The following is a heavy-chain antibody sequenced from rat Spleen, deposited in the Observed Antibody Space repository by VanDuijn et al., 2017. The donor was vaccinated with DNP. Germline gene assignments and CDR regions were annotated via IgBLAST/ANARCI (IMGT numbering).Heavy chain of an antibody. D-gene: IGHD1-9*01. J-gene: IGHJ2*01. CDR1: GFTFNNYW. CDR2: ISSSGDTT. V-gene: IGHV5-31*01. Sequence: EVQLVESGGDLVQPGRSLKLSCVASGFTFNNYWMTWIRQVPGKGLEWVASISSSGDTTYYPDSVKGRFTISRNNAKSSLYLQMDSLMSEETATYYCARHSRTTGITEYFDYWGQGVMVTVSS. CDR3: ARHSRTTGITEYFDY.